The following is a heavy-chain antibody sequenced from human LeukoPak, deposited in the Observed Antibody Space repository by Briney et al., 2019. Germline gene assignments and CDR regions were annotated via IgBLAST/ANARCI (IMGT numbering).Heavy chain of an antibody. Sequence: AASVRVSCKTSGGTFGSYVISWVRQAPGHGLDWMGGILPIFGTADYAQKFQGRVTITADESTNTAYMELRSLTSEDTAVYYCARDRGGLAPWGQGTLVTVSS. CDR2: ILPIFGTA. J-gene: IGHJ5*02. CDR1: GGTFGSYV. CDR3: ARDRGGLAP. D-gene: IGHD4-23*01. V-gene: IGHV1-69*13.